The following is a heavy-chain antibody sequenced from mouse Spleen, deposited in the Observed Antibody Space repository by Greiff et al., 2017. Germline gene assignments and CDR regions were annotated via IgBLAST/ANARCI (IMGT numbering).Heavy chain of an antibody. V-gene: IGHV1-62-2*01. J-gene: IGHJ1*01. CDR3: ARHEENYDGYYVGWYFDV. CDR1: GYTFTEYT. D-gene: IGHD2-3*01. CDR2: FYPGSGSI. Sequence: QVQLQQSGAELVKPGASVKLSCKASGYTFTEYTIHWVKQRSGQGLEWIGWFYPGSGSIKYNEKFKDKATLTADKSSSTVYMELSRLTSEDSAVYFCARHEENYDGYYVGWYFDVWGAGTTVTVSS.